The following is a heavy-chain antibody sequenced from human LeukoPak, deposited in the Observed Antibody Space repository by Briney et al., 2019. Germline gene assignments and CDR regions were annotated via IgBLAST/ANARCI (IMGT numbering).Heavy chain of an antibody. CDR1: GFTFSRYT. CDR2: ISSSGDYI. J-gene: IGHJ4*02. CDR3: ARDLVSRSNY. V-gene: IGHV3-21*01. Sequence: GGSLRLSCAASGFTFSRYTMNWVRQSPGKGLEWVSYISSSGDYIYYADSVKGRFTISRDNAKNSLYLQMNSLRAEDTAVYYCARDLVSRSNYWGQGTPVTVSS. D-gene: IGHD6-6*01.